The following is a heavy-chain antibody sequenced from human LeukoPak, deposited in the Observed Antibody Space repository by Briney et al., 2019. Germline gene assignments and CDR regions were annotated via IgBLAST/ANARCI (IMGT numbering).Heavy chain of an antibody. J-gene: IGHJ4*02. CDR1: GFTFSDYY. CDR2: ISSSGSTI. CDR3: AGASLTYYDILTGYYDY. Sequence: PGGSLRLSCAASGFTFSDYYVSWIRQAPGKGLEWVSYISSSGSTIYYADSVKGRFTISRDNAKNSLYLQMNSLRAEDTAVYYCAGASLTYYDILTGYYDYWGQGTLVTVSS. V-gene: IGHV3-11*01. D-gene: IGHD3-9*01.